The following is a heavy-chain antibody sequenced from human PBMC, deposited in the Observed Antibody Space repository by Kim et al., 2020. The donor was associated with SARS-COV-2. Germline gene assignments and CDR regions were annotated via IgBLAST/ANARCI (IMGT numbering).Heavy chain of an antibody. CDR1: GFTFSDYY. CDR3: ARRGSSWYSQIDY. Sequence: GGSLRLSCAASGFTFSDYYMSWIRQAPGKGLEWVSYITSSSTYTNYADSVKGRFTISRDNDENSLYLQMNSLRAEDTAVYYCARRGSSWYSQIDYWGQGTLVTVSS. J-gene: IGHJ4*02. CDR2: ITSSSTYT. D-gene: IGHD6-13*01. V-gene: IGHV3-11*03.